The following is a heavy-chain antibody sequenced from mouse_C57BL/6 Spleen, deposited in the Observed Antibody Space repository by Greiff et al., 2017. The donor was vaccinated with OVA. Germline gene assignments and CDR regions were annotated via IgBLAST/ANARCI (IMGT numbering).Heavy chain of an antibody. CDR1: GYAFSSSW. J-gene: IGHJ4*01. V-gene: IGHV1-82*01. CDR2: IYPGDGDT. D-gene: IGHD1-1*01. CDR3: ARGLLRYPYAMDY. Sequence: QVQLKESGPELVKPGASVKISCKASGYAFSSSWMNWVKQRPGKGLEWIGRIYPGDGDTNYNGKFKGKATLTADKSSSTAYMQLSSLTSEDSAVYVCARGLLRYPYAMDYWGQGTSVTVSS.